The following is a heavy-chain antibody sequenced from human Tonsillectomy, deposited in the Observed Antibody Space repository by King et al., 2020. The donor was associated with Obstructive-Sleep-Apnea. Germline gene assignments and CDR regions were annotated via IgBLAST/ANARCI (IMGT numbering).Heavy chain of an antibody. J-gene: IGHJ4*02. CDR2: ISGSGGST. Sequence: VQLVESGGGLVQPGGSLRLSCAASRFTFSSYAMSWVRQAPGKGLEWVSGISGSGGSTYYADFVRGRFSISRDNSKNTLYLQMNSLRAEDTAVYYCAKTSYYYDISGYIDYWGQGTLVTVSS. CDR1: RFTFSSYA. D-gene: IGHD3-22*01. V-gene: IGHV3-23*04. CDR3: AKTSYYYDISGYIDY.